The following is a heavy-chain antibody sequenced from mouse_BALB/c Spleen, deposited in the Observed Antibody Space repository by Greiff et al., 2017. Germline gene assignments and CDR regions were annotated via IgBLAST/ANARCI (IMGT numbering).Heavy chain of an antibody. CDR3: ARREMDY. V-gene: IGHV1S135*01. CDR1: GYSFTSYY. Sequence: VQLKQSGPELMKPGASVKISCKASGYSFTSYYMHWVKQSHGKSLEWIGYIDPFNGGTSYNQKFKGKATLTVDKSSSTAYMHLSSLTSEDSAVYYCARREMDYWGQGTSVTVSS. J-gene: IGHJ4*01. CDR2: IDPFNGGT.